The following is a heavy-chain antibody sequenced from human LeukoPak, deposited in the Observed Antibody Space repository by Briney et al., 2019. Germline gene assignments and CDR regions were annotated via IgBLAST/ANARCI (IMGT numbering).Heavy chain of an antibody. Sequence: KPSETLSLTCTVSGGSISSYYWSWIRQPPGKGLEWIGYIYYSGSTNYNPSLKSRVTISVDTSKNQFSLKLSSVTAADTAVYYCARDTGDSSGYHFDYWGQGTLVTVSS. V-gene: IGHV4-59*01. CDR2: IYYSGST. J-gene: IGHJ4*02. D-gene: IGHD3-22*01. CDR1: GGSISSYY. CDR3: ARDTGDSSGYHFDY.